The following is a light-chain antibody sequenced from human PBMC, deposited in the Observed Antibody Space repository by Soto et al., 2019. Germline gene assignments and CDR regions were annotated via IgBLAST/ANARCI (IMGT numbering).Light chain of an antibody. Sequence: QAVVTQEPSLTVSPGGTGTLTCGSSTGAVTSGHYPYWFQQKPGQAPRTVIYDTSNKHSWTPARFSGSLLGGKAALTLSGAQPEDEAEYYCLLSYSGAVLFGGGTKLTVL. V-gene: IGLV7-46*01. CDR1: TGAVTSGHY. CDR3: LLSYSGAVL. CDR2: DTS. J-gene: IGLJ2*01.